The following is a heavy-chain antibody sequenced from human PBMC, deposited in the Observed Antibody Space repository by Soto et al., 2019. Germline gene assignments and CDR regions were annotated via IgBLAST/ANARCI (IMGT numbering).Heavy chain of an antibody. Sequence: EVPLVESGGGLVQPGGSLKLSCAASGFTFSGSAMHWVRQASGKGLEWVGRIRSKANSYATAYAASVKGRFTISRDDSKNTAYLQMNSLKTEDTAVYYCTRLGEVEMATIRSYWGQGTLVTVSS. CDR2: IRSKANSYAT. V-gene: IGHV3-73*02. CDR1: GFTFSGSA. D-gene: IGHD5-12*01. J-gene: IGHJ4*02. CDR3: TRLGEVEMATIRSY.